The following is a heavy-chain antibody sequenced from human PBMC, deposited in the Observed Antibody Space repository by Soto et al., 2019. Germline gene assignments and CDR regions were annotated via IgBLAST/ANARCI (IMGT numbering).Heavy chain of an antibody. CDR1: GGTFSSYA. V-gene: IGHV1-69*01. CDR2: VIPIVGTA. D-gene: IGHD2-2*01. J-gene: IGHJ6*02. CDR3: ASPSYCSSTSFLDLGYYYYGMDV. Sequence: QVQLVQSGAEVKKPGSAVKVSCKASGGTFSSYAISWVRQAPGQGLEWMGGVIPIVGTANYAQKYQGRVTLTADESTSTAYMELSSLRSEDTAVYYCASPSYCSSTSFLDLGYYYYGMDVWGQGTTVTVSS.